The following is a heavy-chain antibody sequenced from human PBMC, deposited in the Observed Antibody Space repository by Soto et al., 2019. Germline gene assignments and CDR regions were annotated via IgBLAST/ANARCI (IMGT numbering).Heavy chain of an antibody. Sequence: GGSLRLSCAASGFTFSSYAMSWVRQAPGKGLEWVSAISGSGGSTYYADSVKGRFTISRDNSKNTLYLQMNSLRAEDTAVYYCAKQILAITFGGVIAPFDYWGQGTLVTVSS. J-gene: IGHJ4*02. CDR1: GFTFSSYA. D-gene: IGHD3-16*02. CDR3: AKQILAITFGGVIAPFDY. CDR2: ISGSGGST. V-gene: IGHV3-23*01.